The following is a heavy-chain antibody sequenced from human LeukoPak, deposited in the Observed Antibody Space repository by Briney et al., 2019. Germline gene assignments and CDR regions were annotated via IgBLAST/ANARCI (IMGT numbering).Heavy chain of an antibody. Sequence: PGGSLRLSCAASGFTFSSYEMNWVRQAPGKGLEWVSYISSSGSTIYYADSVKGRFTISRDNAKNSVYLQMNSLRAEDTAVYYCARDTYDILTGYPMWYFDYWGQGTLVTVSS. V-gene: IGHV3-48*03. CDR1: GFTFSSYE. J-gene: IGHJ4*02. D-gene: IGHD3-9*01. CDR3: ARDTYDILTGYPMWYFDY. CDR2: ISSSGSTI.